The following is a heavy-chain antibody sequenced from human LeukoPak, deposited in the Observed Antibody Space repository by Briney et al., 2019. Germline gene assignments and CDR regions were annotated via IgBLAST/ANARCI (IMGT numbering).Heavy chain of an antibody. J-gene: IGHJ1*01. CDR2: IRYDGSNK. V-gene: IGHV3-30*02. CDR1: GFTFSSYG. CDR3: AKDGLVVAATGKYFQY. D-gene: IGHD2-15*01. Sequence: PEGSLRLSCAASGFTFSSYGMHWVRQAPGKGLEWVAFIRYDGSNKYYADSVKGRFTISRDNSKNTLYLQMNSLRAEDTAVYYCAKDGLVVAATGKYFQYWGQGTLVTVSS.